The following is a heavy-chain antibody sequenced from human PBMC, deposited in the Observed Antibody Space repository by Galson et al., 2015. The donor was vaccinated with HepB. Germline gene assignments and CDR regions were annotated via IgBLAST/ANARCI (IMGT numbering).Heavy chain of an antibody. J-gene: IGHJ6*02. CDR2: INPSGGRT. D-gene: IGHD2-2*01. V-gene: IGHV1-46*01. Sequence: SVKVSCKASGYTFTTYYMHWVRQAPGQGLEWMGMINPSGGRTRYAQTFQGRVTMTSDTSPSTVYMELSSLRSEDTAVYYCARDGGDCSSTSCPADYYGMDVWGQGTTVTVSS. CDR3: ARDGGDCSSTSCPADYYGMDV. CDR1: GYTFTTYY.